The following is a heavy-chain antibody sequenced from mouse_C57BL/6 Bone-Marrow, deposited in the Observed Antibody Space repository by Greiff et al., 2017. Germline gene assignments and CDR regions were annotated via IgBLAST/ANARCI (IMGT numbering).Heavy chain of an antibody. CDR1: GYTFTSYD. D-gene: IGHD1-1*01. J-gene: IGHJ1*03. V-gene: IGHV1-85*01. Sequence: QVQLQQSGPELVKPGASVKLSCTASGYTFTSYDINWVRQRPGKGLEWIGWIYPRDGCTKYKEKFKGMDTLTVDTSSSTAYMELHRLTSEDSEVSSCARLEVDGSSRDWSSDVWGTGTTVTVSA. CDR2: IYPRDGCT. CDR3: ARLEVDGSSRDWSSDV.